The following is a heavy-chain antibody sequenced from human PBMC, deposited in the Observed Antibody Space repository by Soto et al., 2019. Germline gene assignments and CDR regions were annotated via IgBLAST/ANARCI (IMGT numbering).Heavy chain of an antibody. Sequence: QVQLQQWGAGLLRPSETLSLTCAVNGGSFSTYDWSWIRQPPGRGLEWVGEINHSGSTNYNPSLKSRVTMSVDTSKNQFSLKLSSVTAADTAVYYCARGPIAKDLGPFDYWGQGTLVTVSS. CDR2: INHSGST. CDR1: GGSFSTYD. J-gene: IGHJ4*02. V-gene: IGHV4-34*01. CDR3: ARGPIAKDLGPFDY.